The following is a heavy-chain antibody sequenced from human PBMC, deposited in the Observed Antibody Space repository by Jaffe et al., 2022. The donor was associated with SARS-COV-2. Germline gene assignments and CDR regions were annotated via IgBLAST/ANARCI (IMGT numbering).Heavy chain of an antibody. CDR2: INGASRTI. CDR3: ARDQSGDYSFDY. V-gene: IGHV3-48*01. D-gene: IGHD4-17*01. J-gene: IGHJ4*02. Sequence: EVQLVESGGDLVQSGESLRLSCVASGFPFSSYNMNWVRQAPGKGLEWVSHINGASRTIYSADSVKGRFTISRDNAKNSIYLQMNSLRAEDTAVYYCARDQSGDYSFDYWGQGTLVTVSS. CDR1: GFPFSSYN.